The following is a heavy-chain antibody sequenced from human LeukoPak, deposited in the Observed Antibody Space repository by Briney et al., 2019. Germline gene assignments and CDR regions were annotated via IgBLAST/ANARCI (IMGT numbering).Heavy chain of an antibody. CDR3: ARVGVAARPYIFDY. Sequence: ASVTVSCKASGYTCTGYYMHWVRQAPGQGLEWMGWINPNSGGTNYAQKFQGRVTMTRDTSISTAYMELSRLRSDDTAVYYCARVGVAARPYIFDYWGQGTLVTVSS. CDR2: INPNSGGT. CDR1: GYTCTGYY. V-gene: IGHV1-2*02. D-gene: IGHD6-6*01. J-gene: IGHJ4*02.